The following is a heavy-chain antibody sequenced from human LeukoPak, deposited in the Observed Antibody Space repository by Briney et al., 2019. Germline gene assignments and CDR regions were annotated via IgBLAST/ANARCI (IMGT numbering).Heavy chain of an antibody. CDR1: GYNFTIYY. CDR2: INPSGGTT. V-gene: IGHV1-46*01. CDR3: ARDLVVVTGLRTRGSFDI. Sequence: ASVTVSCTASGYNFTIYYMHWVRQAPGQGLEWMGIINPSGGTTSYAQKFQGRVTVTRDTSTSTVYMELSSLRSEDTAVYYCARDLVVVTGLRTRGSFDIWGQGTMVTVSS. J-gene: IGHJ3*02. D-gene: IGHD2-21*02.